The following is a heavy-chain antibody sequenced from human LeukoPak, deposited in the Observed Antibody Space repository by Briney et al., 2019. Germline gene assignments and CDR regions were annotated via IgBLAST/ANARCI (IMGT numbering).Heavy chain of an antibody. V-gene: IGHV4-34*01. CDR1: GGSFSGYY. Sequence: SETLSLTCAVYGGSFSGYYWSWIRQPPGKGLEWIGEINHSGSTNYNPSLKSRVTISVDTSKNQFSLKLSSVTAADTAVYYCARGYPSCRSSWCQYYYYYYYMDVWGKGTTVTVSS. J-gene: IGHJ6*03. CDR2: INHSGST. D-gene: IGHD6-13*01. CDR3: ARGYPSCRSSWCQYYYYYYYMDV.